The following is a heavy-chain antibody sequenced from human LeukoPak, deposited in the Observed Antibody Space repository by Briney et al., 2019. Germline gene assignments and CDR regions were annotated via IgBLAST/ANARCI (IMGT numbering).Heavy chain of an antibody. CDR1: GFPFSGYA. Sequence: GGSLRLSCAASGFPFSGYAIHWVRQAPGKGLEWVAVISHDGTNKYYADSVKGRFTISRDNSKNTLYLQMNSLRTEDTAVYYCARDGPHDAFDIWGQGTMVTVSS. CDR2: ISHDGTNK. J-gene: IGHJ3*02. V-gene: IGHV3-30-3*01. CDR3: ARDGPHDAFDI.